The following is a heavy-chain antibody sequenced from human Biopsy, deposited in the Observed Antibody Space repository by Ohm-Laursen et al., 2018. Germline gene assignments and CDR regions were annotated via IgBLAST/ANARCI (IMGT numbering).Heavy chain of an antibody. D-gene: IGHD3-16*01. J-gene: IGHJ4*02. Sequence: PSETLSLTCTVSGGSLNFYYWSWIRQPPGKGLEWIGYMYYSGSTKYSPSLKNRVTVSFDTSRNQFSLKPTSMTPADTAVYYCVRGRSPATYWGQGALVSVSS. CDR3: VRGRSPATY. CDR1: GGSLNFYY. V-gene: IGHV4-59*01. CDR2: MYYSGST.